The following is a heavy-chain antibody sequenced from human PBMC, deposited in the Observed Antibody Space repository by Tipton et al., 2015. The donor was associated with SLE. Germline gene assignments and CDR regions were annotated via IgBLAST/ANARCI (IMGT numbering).Heavy chain of an antibody. D-gene: IGHD6-19*01. CDR2: ISSSGSTI. CDR1: GFTFSSYE. V-gene: IGHV3-48*03. CDR3: AREGYSSGWYVSD. J-gene: IGHJ4*02. Sequence: SLRLSCAASGFTFSSYEMNWVRQAPGKGLEWVSYISSSGSTIYYADSVKGRFTISRDNAKNSLYLQMNSLRAEDTAVYYCAREGYSSGWYVSDWGQGTLVTLS.